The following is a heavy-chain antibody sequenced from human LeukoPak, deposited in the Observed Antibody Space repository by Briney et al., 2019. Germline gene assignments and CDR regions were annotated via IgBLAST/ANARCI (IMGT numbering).Heavy chain of an antibody. V-gene: IGHV4-39*01. CDR1: GGSISSSSYY. CDR2: IYYSGST. J-gene: IGHJ4*02. CDR3: ARQAIFGVVIAFRGYYFDY. Sequence: SKTLSLTCTVSGGSISSSSYYWGWIRQPPGKGLEWIGSIYYSGSTYYNPSLKSRVTISVDTSKNQFSLKLSSVTAADTAVYYCARQAIFGVVIAFRGYYFDYWGQGTLVTVSS. D-gene: IGHD3-3*01.